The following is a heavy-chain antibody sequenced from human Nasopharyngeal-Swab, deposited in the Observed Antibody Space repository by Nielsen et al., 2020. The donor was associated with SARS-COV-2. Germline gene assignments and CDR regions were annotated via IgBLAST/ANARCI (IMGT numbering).Heavy chain of an antibody. CDR2: LLRESGTI. CDR1: GFTFDDYA. CDR3: VKDMGTVTAGLGY. D-gene: IGHD2-21*02. Sequence: SLKISCAASGFTFDDYAMHWVRQAPGKGPEWVSGLLRESGTIGYADSVRGRFTISRDNAKDSLYLEMNSLRPEDTALYYCVKDMGTVTAGLGYWGQGT. V-gene: IGHV3-9*01. J-gene: IGHJ4*02.